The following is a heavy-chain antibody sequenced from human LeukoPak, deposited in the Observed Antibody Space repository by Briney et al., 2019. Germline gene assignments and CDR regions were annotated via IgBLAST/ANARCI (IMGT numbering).Heavy chain of an antibody. CDR1: GGSVSSGSDY. D-gene: IGHD3-16*01. J-gene: IGHJ4*02. Sequence: SETLSLTCTVSGGSVSSGSDYWSWIRQPPGKGLEWIGYIYNSGSTNYNPSLKSRITTSVDMSKNQFALKLRSVTAADTAIYYCARGPWGNQFVYWGQGTLVTVSS. V-gene: IGHV4-61*01. CDR2: IYNSGST. CDR3: ARGPWGNQFVY.